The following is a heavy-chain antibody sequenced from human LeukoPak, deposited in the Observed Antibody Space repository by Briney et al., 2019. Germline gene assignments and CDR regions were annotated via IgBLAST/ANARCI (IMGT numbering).Heavy chain of an antibody. V-gene: IGHV4-4*07. D-gene: IGHD3-22*01. Sequence: SETLSLTCTVSGGSISSYYWSWIRQPAGKGLEWIGRIYTSGSTNYNPSLKSRVTMSVDTSKNQFSLKLSSVTAADTAVYYCARATYYDSSGYYRYFDYWGQGTLVTVSS. CDR1: GGSISSYY. CDR2: IYTSGST. J-gene: IGHJ4*02. CDR3: ARATYYDSSGYYRYFDY.